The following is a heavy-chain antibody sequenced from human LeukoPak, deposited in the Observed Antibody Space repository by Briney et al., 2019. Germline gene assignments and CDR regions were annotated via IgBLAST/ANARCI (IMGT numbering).Heavy chain of an antibody. CDR3: ARHKGAEITIFGVVTRKPFNY. Sequence: ASETLSLTCAVSGYSISSGYYWGWIRQPPGKGLEWIGGIYHSGSTYYNPSLKSRVTISVDTSKNQFYLRLSSLTAADTAVYYCARHKGAEITIFGVVTRKPFNYWGQGTLVTVSS. D-gene: IGHD3-3*01. CDR1: GYSISSGYY. CDR2: IYHSGST. V-gene: IGHV4-38-2*01. J-gene: IGHJ4*02.